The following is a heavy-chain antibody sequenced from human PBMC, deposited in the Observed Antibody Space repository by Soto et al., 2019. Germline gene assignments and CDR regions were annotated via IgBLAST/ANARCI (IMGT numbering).Heavy chain of an antibody. CDR3: ARAQAPTVTTLGYYYYYYMDV. J-gene: IGHJ6*03. Sequence: QVQLQQWGAGLLKPSETLSLTCAVYGGSFSGYYWSWIRQPPGKGLEWIGEINHSGSTNYNPSLKSPVTISVETSKNQFSLKLSSVTAADTAVYYCARAQAPTVTTLGYYYYYYMDVWGKGTTVTVSS. CDR2: INHSGST. D-gene: IGHD4-4*01. CDR1: GGSFSGYY. V-gene: IGHV4-34*01.